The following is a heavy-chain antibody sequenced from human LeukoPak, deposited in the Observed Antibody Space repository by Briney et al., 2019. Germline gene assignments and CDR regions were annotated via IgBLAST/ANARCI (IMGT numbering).Heavy chain of an antibody. CDR2: ISGSGGST. D-gene: IGHD3-10*01. CDR1: GFTFSSYA. CDR3: ARDRSAFGASDV. J-gene: IGHJ3*01. V-gene: IGHV3-23*01. Sequence: TGGSLRLSCAASGFTFSSYAMSWVRQAPGKGLEWVSAISGSGGSTYYADSVKGRFTISRDNSKNTLYLQMNSLRPEDTAVYYCARDRSAFGASDVWGQGTMVSVSS.